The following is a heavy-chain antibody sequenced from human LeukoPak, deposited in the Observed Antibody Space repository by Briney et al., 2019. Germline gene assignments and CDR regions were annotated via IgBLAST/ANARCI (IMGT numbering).Heavy chain of an antibody. CDR2: ISAYNGNT. D-gene: IGHD6-13*01. V-gene: IGHV1-18*01. CDR1: GYTFTSYG. J-gene: IGHJ4*02. CDR3: ARLSSSPAGVYYFDY. Sequence: GASVKVSCKASGYTFTSYGISWVRQAPGQGLEWMGWISAYNGNTNYAQKLQGRVTMTTDTSTSTAYMELRSLRSDDTAVYYCARLSSSPAGVYYFDYWGQGTLVTVSS.